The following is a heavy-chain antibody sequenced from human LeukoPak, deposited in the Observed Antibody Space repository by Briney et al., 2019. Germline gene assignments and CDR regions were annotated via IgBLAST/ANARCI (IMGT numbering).Heavy chain of an antibody. CDR3: ARVNGQQLVRGPFDY. CDR1: GFTFSSYN. V-gene: IGHV3-21*01. J-gene: IGHJ4*02. CDR2: ISSSSSYI. D-gene: IGHD6-13*01. Sequence: GGSLRLSCAASGFTFSSYNMNWVRQAPGKGLEWVSSISSSSSYIYYADSVKGRFTISRDNAKNSLYLQMNSLRAEDTAVYYCARVNGQQLVRGPFDYWGQGTLVTVSS.